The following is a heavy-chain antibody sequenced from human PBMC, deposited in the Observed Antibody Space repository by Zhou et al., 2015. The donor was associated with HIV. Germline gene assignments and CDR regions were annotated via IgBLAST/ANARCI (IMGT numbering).Heavy chain of an antibody. CDR3: ARSSVNHDYAFDL. CDR1: GGTFSGSD. D-gene: IGHD3-16*01. V-gene: IGHV1-69*17. J-gene: IGHJ3*01. Sequence: LVQSGTEVRKPGSSVKVSCKASGGTFSGSDISWVRQAPGQGLEWMGGITPMFDIHNYAQKFRARLTITVDRSTSTAYMELSSLTSEDTAIYFCARSSVNHDYAFDLWGQGTKVIVSS. CDR2: ITPMFDIH.